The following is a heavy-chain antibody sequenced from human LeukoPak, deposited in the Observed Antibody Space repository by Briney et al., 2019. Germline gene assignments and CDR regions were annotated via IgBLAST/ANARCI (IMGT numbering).Heavy chain of an antibody. CDR3: ARDRGIAVAGTGLGY. V-gene: IGHV1-2*02. Sequence: WASVKVSCKASGYTFTDYYMHRVRQAPGQGLEWMGWINPNSGGTNYAQKFQGRVTMTRDTSIRTAYMELSRLRSDDTAVYYCARDRGIAVAGTGLGYWGQGTLVTVSS. CDR1: GYTFTDYY. D-gene: IGHD6-19*01. CDR2: INPNSGGT. J-gene: IGHJ4*02.